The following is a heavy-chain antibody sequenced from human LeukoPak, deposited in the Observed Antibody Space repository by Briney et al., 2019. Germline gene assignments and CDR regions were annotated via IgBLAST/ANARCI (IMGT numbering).Heavy chain of an antibody. V-gene: IGHV3-23*01. J-gene: IGHJ4*02. Sequence: GGSLRLSCAASGFTFSNYGMSWVRQSPGKGLEWASYISSSGDSTYYTDSVKGRFTISRDNSKNRLYLQMNSLRAEDTAVYYCAKDQPHDYWGQGTLVTVSS. D-gene: IGHD2-2*01. CDR2: ISSSGDST. CDR3: AKDQPHDY. CDR1: GFTFSNYG.